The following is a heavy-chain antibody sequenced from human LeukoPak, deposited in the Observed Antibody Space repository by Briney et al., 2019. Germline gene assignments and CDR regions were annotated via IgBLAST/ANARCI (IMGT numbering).Heavy chain of an antibody. J-gene: IGHJ4*02. CDR2: IRSKANSYAT. V-gene: IGHV3-73*01. CDR3: TTEAVYYGSGSYYDY. D-gene: IGHD3-10*01. Sequence: GGSLRLSCAASGFTFSGSTIHWVRQASGKGLEWVGRIRSKANSYATAYAASVKGRFTISRDDSKNTLYLQMNSLKTEDTAVYYCTTEAVYYGSGSYYDYWGQGTLVTVSS. CDR1: GFTFSGST.